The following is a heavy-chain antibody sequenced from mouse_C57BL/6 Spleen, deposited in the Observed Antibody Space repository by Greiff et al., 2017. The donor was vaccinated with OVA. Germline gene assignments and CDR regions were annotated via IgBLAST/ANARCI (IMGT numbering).Heavy chain of an antibody. CDR3: ARDLNSRGYFDV. J-gene: IGHJ1*03. CDR1: GFTFSDFY. CDR2: SRNKANDYTT. Sequence: EVKLMESGGGLVQSGRSLRLSCATSGFTFSDFYMEWVRQAPGKGLEWIAASRNKANDYTTEYSASVKGRFIVSRDTSQSILYLQMNALRAEDTAIYYCARDLNSRGYFDVWGTGTTVTVSS. V-gene: IGHV7-1*01.